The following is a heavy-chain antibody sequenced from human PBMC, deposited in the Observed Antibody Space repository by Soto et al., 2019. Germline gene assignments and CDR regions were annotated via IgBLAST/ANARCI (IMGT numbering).Heavy chain of an antibody. J-gene: IGHJ4*03. Sequence: GESLKISCKGSGYSFTTYWLGWVRQVPGKGLEWMGIIYPGDSDTRYSPSFQGQVTISADKSISAAYLQWSSLKASDTAMYFCARRRGLGGYFDSWDRETRVGVSS. CDR1: GYSFTTYW. V-gene: IGHV5-51*01. CDR3: ARRRGLGGYFDS. D-gene: IGHD2-15*01. CDR2: IYPGDSDT.